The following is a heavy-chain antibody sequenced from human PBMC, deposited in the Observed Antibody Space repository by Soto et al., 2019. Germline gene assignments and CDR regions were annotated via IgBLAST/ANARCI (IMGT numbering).Heavy chain of an antibody. Sequence: VKVSCKASGYNFTSHYMHWVRRAPGQGLESMGIIYPRGGTTIYAQKFQGRVTMTRDTSTHTFYMELSSLRSEDTAMYYCARVGYSSTGTTFHYHGLDVWGQGTTVTVSS. CDR2: IYPRGGTT. CDR3: ARVGYSSTGTTFHYHGLDV. D-gene: IGHD3-22*01. V-gene: IGHV1-46*01. CDR1: GYNFTSHY. J-gene: IGHJ6*02.